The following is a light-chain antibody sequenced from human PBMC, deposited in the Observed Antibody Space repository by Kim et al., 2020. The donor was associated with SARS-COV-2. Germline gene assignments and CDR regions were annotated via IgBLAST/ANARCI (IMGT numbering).Light chain of an antibody. CDR2: DVS. J-gene: IGLJ2*01. V-gene: IGLV2-14*03. Sequence: QSVLTQPASVSGSPGQSITISCTGTSSDVGGYNSVSWYQQHPGKAPKLMIYDVSNRPSGVSNRFSGSKSGNTASLTISGLQAEDEADYYCSSYTSRSTTVIFGGGTQLTVL. CDR1: SSDVGGYNS. CDR3: SSYTSRSTTVI.